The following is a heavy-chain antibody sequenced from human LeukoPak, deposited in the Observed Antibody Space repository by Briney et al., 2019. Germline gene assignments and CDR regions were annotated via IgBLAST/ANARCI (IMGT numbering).Heavy chain of an antibody. CDR2: IYYSGST. Sequence: SETLSLTCTVSGGSISSGTYYWGWIRQPPGKGLEWIGSIYYSGSTYYNPSLKSRVTISIDTSKNQFSLKLSSVTAADTAVYYCARGRGGSYYFDYWGQGTLVTVSS. CDR3: ARGRGGSYYFDY. D-gene: IGHD2-15*01. CDR1: GGSISSGTYY. V-gene: IGHV4-39*01. J-gene: IGHJ4*02.